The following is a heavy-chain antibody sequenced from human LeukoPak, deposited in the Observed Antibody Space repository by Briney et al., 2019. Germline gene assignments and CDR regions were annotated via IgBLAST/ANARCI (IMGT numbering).Heavy chain of an antibody. CDR3: ARAGVAVAYFYYFDY. Sequence: GGSLRLSCAASGFTFSNYWMHWVRQAPGKGLVWVSRIKGDGRTTYYADSVKGRFTISRDDAKNTLYLQMNSLRAEDTAVYYCARAGVAVAYFYYFDYWGQGSLVTVSS. CDR1: GFTFSNYW. V-gene: IGHV3-74*01. D-gene: IGHD6-19*01. J-gene: IGHJ4*02. CDR2: IKGDGRTT.